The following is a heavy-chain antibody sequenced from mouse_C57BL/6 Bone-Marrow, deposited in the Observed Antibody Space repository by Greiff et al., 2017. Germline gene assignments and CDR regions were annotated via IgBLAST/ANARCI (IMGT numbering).Heavy chain of an antibody. CDR2: IDPSDSST. Sequence: VQLQQPGAELVMPGASVKLSCKASGYTFTSYWMHWVKQRPGQGLEWIGEIDPSDSSTNYNQKFKGKSTLTVDKSSSNAYMQLSSLTSEDSAVYYCAREGYSNYPHYYAMDDWGQGTSVTVSS. D-gene: IGHD2-5*01. CDR3: AREGYSNYPHYYAMDD. J-gene: IGHJ4*01. CDR1: GYTFTSYW. V-gene: IGHV1-69*01.